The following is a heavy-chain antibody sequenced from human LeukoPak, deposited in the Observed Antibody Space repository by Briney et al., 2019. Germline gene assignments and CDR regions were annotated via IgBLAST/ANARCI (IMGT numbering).Heavy chain of an antibody. CDR3: ARGAGGGYAWVY. CDR1: GGTFSSYA. V-gene: IGHV1-2*02. CDR2: INPNSGGT. Sequence: GASVKVSCKVSGGTFSSYAISWVRQAPGQGLEWMGWINPNSGGTNYAQKFQGRVTMTRDTSISTAYMELSRLRSDDTAVYYCARGAGGGYAWVYWGQGTLVTVSS. J-gene: IGHJ4*02. D-gene: IGHD6-25*01.